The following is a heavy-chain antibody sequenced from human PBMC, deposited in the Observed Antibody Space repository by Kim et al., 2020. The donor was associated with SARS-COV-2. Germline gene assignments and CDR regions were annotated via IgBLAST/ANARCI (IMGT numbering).Heavy chain of an antibody. J-gene: IGHJ4*02. CDR1: GFSFVTYA. CDR2: ITNSGGST. D-gene: IGHD6-19*01. CDR3: ANIAVAAPIDY. Sequence: GGSLRLSCVASGFSFVTYAMSWVRQAPGKGLEWVSSITNSGGSTYYADSVKGRFTISRDNSKNTLYLQMNSLRAEDTALYFCANIAVAAPIDYWGQGTLV. V-gene: IGHV3-23*01.